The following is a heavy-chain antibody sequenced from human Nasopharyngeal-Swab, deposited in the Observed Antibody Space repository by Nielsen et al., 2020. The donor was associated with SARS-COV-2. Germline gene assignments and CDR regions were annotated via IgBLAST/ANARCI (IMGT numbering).Heavy chain of an antibody. D-gene: IGHD1/OR15-1a*01. CDR2: ISSGSSTI. J-gene: IGHJ5*02. Sequence: WIRQPPGKGLEWVSYISSGSSTIYYADSVKGRFTISRDNAKNSLYLQMNSLRAEDTAVYYCARGGRWWATTSRANNWFDPWGQGTLVTVSS. V-gene: IGHV3-48*04. CDR3: ARGGRWWATTSRANNWFDP.